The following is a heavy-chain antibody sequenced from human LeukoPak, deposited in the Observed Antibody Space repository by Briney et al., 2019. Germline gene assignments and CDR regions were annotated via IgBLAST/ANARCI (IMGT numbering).Heavy chain of an antibody. CDR3: ARDTYYYGSGSQTTYDY. V-gene: IGHV1-46*01. Sequence: GASVKVSCKASGYTFTNYYIHWVRQAPGQGLEWMGTINPSVGTTRSAKGRASLTRDTSTSTVYMALSTLRSEDTAVYYCARDTYYYGSGSQTTYDYWGQGTLVTVSS. CDR1: GYTFTNYY. J-gene: IGHJ4*02. CDR2: INPSVGTT. D-gene: IGHD3-10*01.